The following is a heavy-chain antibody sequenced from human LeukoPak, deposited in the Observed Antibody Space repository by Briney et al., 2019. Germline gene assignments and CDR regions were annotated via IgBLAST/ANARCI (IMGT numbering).Heavy chain of an antibody. CDR2: INPNSGGT. D-gene: IGHD3-22*01. CDR1: GYTFTGYY. V-gene: IGHV1-2*02. J-gene: IGHJ6*02. Sequence: GASVKVSCKASGYTFTGYYMHWVRQAPGQGLEWMGWINPNSGGTNYAQKFQGRVTMTRDTSISTAYMELSRLRSDDTAVYYCATYYDSSGYDYYGMDVRGQGTTVTVSS. CDR3: ATYYDSSGYDYYGMDV.